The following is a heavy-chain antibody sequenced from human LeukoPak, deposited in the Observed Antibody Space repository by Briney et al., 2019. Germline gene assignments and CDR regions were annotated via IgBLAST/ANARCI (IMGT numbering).Heavy chain of an antibody. Sequence: GGSLRLSCAASGFTFINYPRHWVGQAPGKGLEGVAVISYDGSDKYYADSVKGRFTISRDNSKDTLYLEMNSLRAEDTAVYYCARDHSIAAADYYFDYWGQGTLVTVSS. CDR3: ARDHSIAAADYYFDY. CDR1: GFTFINYP. D-gene: IGHD6-13*01. V-gene: IGHV3-30*04. CDR2: ISYDGSDK. J-gene: IGHJ4*02.